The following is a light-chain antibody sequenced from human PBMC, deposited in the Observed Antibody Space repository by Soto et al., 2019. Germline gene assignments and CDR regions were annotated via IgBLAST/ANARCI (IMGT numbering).Light chain of an antibody. CDR3: QESYSTPSVT. CDR2: AAS. V-gene: IGKV1-39*01. CDR1: QDIRIY. J-gene: IGKJ3*01. Sequence: DIQMTQSPSSLSASVGDRVTITCQASQDIRIYLNWYQQKPGKAPKLLIYAASSLQSGVPSRFSGSGSGTDFTLTISSLQPEDFATYYCQESYSTPSVTFGPGTKVDIK.